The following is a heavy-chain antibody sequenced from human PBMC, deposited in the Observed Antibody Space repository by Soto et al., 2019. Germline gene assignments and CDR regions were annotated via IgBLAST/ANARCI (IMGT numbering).Heavy chain of an antibody. CDR1: GTSISSYY. J-gene: IGHJ4*02. D-gene: IGHD2-2*01. CDR3: ASYNSYATDY. V-gene: IGHV4-59*01. CDR2: IHYSGTT. Sequence: SETLSLTCTVSGTSISSYYWSWIRQPPGKGLEWIANIHYSGTTNYNPSLASRVTLSVDTSKNQFSLKMTSVTAADRAMYFCASYNSYATDYWGRGTLVTVSS.